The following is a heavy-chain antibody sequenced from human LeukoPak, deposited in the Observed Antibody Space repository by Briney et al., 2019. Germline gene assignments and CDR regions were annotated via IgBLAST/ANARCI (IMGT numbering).Heavy chain of an antibody. CDR2: MNPISGNT. Sequence: ASVKVSCEASGYTFTSYDISWVRQATGQGLEWMGWMNPISGNTGYAQNFQGRVTMTRSTSISTAYMELSSLRSEDTAVYYCARPYCSGGDCLRYFDLWGRGTLITVSS. CDR1: GYTFTSYD. J-gene: IGHJ2*01. V-gene: IGHV1-8*01. CDR3: ARPYCSGGDCLRYFDL. D-gene: IGHD2-15*01.